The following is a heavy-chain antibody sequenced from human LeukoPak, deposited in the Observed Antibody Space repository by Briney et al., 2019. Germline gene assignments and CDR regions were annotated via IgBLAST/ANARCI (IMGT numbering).Heavy chain of an antibody. CDR3: ATGNYYDSRGYYTFGH. Sequence: GGSLRLSCAASGFTFSRYWMHWVRQAPGKGLVWVSRINSDGSTTSYADSVKGGFTISRDNAKNTLYLQMNSLRAEDTAVYYCATGNYYDSRGYYTFGHWGQGTLVTVSS. D-gene: IGHD3-22*01. J-gene: IGHJ1*01. CDR1: GFTFSRYW. V-gene: IGHV3-74*01. CDR2: INSDGSTT.